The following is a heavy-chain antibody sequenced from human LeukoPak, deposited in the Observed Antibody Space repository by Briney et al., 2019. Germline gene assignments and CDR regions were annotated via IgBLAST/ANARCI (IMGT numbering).Heavy chain of an antibody. J-gene: IGHJ4*02. CDR2: IYYTGTT. V-gene: IGHV4-59*01. CDR3: ARTGSWYYYFDY. Sequence: SETLSLTCTVSGGSISTYYWTWIRQPPGKRLEWIGYIYYTGTTNYNPSLKSRVTISVDTSKNQFSLKLSSVTAADTAVYYCARTGSWYYYFDYWGQGALVTVSS. CDR1: GGSISTYY. D-gene: IGHD6-13*01.